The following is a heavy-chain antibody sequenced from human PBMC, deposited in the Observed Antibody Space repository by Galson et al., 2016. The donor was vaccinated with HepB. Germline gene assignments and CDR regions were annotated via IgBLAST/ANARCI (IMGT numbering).Heavy chain of an antibody. CDR1: GYTFTTSG. D-gene: IGHD2/OR15-2a*01. V-gene: IGHV1-18*01. CDR2: SSTYSGNT. CDR3: ARDVQYRFDS. J-gene: IGHJ4*02. Sequence: SVKVSCKASGYTFTTSGISWVRQAPGQGLEWMGWSSTYSGNTKYAQRFQGGLTLTTDSSTTTAYMHLRSLRFDDTALYYCARDVQYRFDSWGQGTLVTVSS.